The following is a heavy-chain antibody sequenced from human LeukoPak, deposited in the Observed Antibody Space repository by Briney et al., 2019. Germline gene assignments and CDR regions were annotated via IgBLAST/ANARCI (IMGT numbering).Heavy chain of an antibody. V-gene: IGHV4-61*02. J-gene: IGHJ3*02. CDR3: AREIAVAGSAFDI. D-gene: IGHD6-19*01. Sequence: SETLSLTCTVSGGSTRSGDYYWTWIRQPAGKGLEWIGRIYTSGSTNYNPSLKSRVTISVDTSKNQFSLKVNSVTAADTAVYYCAREIAVAGSAFDIWGQGTMVTVSS. CDR1: GGSTRSGDYY. CDR2: IYTSGST.